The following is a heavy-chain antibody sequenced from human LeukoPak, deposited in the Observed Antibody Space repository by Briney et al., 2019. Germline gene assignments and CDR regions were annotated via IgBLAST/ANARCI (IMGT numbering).Heavy chain of an antibody. CDR1: GFNFNDYS. CDR3: VRAVGADFEY. CDR2: ITVSSSYI. D-gene: IGHD1-26*01. Sequence: GGSLRLSCAASGFNFNDYSMNWVRQAPGKGLEWVSSITVSSSYIYYADSVKGRFAISRDSAKNSVYLQMNGLRAEDTAVYFCVRAVGADFEYWGQGTLVTVSS. J-gene: IGHJ4*02. V-gene: IGHV3-21*01.